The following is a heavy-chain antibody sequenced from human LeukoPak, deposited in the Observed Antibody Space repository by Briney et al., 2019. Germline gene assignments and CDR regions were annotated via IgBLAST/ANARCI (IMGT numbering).Heavy chain of an antibody. J-gene: IGHJ5*02. D-gene: IGHD3-10*01. Sequence: GGSLRLSCAASGFTFNNYAMSWVRQAPGKGLEWVSLVSGSGGSTYYADSAKGRFTISRDNSKNTLYLQMNSLRAEDTAVYFCAQDIVARGALGRGTLVTVSS. V-gene: IGHV3-23*01. CDR1: GFTFNNYA. CDR2: VSGSGGST. CDR3: AQDIVARGA.